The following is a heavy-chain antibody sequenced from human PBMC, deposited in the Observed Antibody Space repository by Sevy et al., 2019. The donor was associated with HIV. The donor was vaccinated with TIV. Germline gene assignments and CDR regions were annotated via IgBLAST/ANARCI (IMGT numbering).Heavy chain of an antibody. J-gene: IGHJ6*02. CDR1: GDSISGYY. Sequence: SETLSLTCTVSGDSISGYYWSWIRQPPGKGLEWIGYIYYSGRTNYNPSLKSRVTISEDTSKNQLSLKLSSVTAADTAVDYCARGAPYYYYGMDVWGQGTTVTVSS. V-gene: IGHV4-59*01. CDR2: IYYSGRT. CDR3: ARGAPYYYYGMDV.